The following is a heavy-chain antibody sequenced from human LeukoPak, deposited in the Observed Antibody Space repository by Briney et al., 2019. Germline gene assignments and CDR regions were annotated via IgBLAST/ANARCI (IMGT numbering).Heavy chain of an antibody. V-gene: IGHV3-9*01. Sequence: GGSLRLSCAASGFTFDDYAMHWVRQAPGKGLEWVSGISWNSGSIGYADSVKGRFTISRDNAKNSLYLQMNSLRAEDTALYYCAKVNTYDSSGYFDYWGQGTPVTVSS. D-gene: IGHD3-22*01. CDR1: GFTFDDYA. CDR3: AKVNTYDSSGYFDY. CDR2: ISWNSGSI. J-gene: IGHJ4*02.